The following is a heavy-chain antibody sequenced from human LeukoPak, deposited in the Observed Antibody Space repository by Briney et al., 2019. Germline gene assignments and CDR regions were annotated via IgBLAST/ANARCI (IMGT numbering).Heavy chain of an antibody. D-gene: IGHD3-3*01. Sequence: SETLSLTCTVSGGSISSYYWSWIRQPAGKGLEWIGRIYTSGSTNYNPSLKSRVTMSVDTSKNQFSLKLSSVTAADTSVYYCARDHYDLGYFDYWGQGTLVTVSS. V-gene: IGHV4-4*07. J-gene: IGHJ4*02. CDR2: IYTSGST. CDR3: ARDHYDLGYFDY. CDR1: GGSISSYY.